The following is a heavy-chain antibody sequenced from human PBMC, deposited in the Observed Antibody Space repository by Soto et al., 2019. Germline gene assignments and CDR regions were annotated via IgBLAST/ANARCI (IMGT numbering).Heavy chain of an antibody. CDR3: AREARPDDYGDYVHFQH. CDR2: ISSSSSYI. J-gene: IGHJ1*01. CDR1: GFTFSSYS. Sequence: GGSLRLSCAASGFTFSSYSMNWVRQAPGKGLEWVSSISSSSSYIYYADSVKGRFTISRDNAKNSLYLQMNSLRAEDTAVYYCAREARPDDYGDYVHFQHWGQGTLVTVSS. D-gene: IGHD4-17*01. V-gene: IGHV3-21*01.